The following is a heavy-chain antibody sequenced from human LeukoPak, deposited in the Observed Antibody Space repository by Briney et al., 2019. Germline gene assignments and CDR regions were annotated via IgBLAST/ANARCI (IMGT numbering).Heavy chain of an antibody. V-gene: IGHV1-2*06. CDR2: INPNSGGT. CDR3: ASSTISPYYYYYGMDV. D-gene: IGHD1/OR15-1a*01. Sequence: ASVKVSCKASGYTFTSYYMHWVRQAPGQGLEWMGRINPNSGGTNYAQKFQGRVTMTRDTSISTAYMELSRLRSDDTAVYYCASSTISPYYYYYGMDVWGQGTTVTVSS. CDR1: GYTFTSYY. J-gene: IGHJ6*02.